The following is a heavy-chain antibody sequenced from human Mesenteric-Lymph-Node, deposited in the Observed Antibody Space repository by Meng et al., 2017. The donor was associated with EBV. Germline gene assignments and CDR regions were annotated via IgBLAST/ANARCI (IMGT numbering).Heavy chain of an antibody. CDR2: IYHSGST. CDR1: GGSISSTNW. Sequence: QVKRQESGPGLGQPSGPLSLPCPVSGGSISSTNWWSWVRQPPGKGLEWIGEIYHSGSTNYNPSLKSRVTISLDKSKNQFSLKLSSVTAADTAVYYCARVDYYDSSSLFDPWGQGTLVTVSS. J-gene: IGHJ5*02. CDR3: ARVDYYDSSSLFDP. V-gene: IGHV4-4*02. D-gene: IGHD3-22*01.